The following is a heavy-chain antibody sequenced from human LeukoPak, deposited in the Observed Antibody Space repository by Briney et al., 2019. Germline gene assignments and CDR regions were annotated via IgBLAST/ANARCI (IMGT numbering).Heavy chain of an antibody. Sequence: WGSLRLSCEASGFSFSYYNFNWVRQAPGKGLEWVSSISSSGIDMYYADSLKGRFTISRDNAKNSLYLHMSSLRVEDTAVYYCARDRSHDDAFDLWGQGTMVTVSS. J-gene: IGHJ3*01. CDR2: ISSSGIDM. CDR3: ARDRSHDDAFDL. CDR1: GFSFSYYN. V-gene: IGHV3-21*01. D-gene: IGHD3-16*01.